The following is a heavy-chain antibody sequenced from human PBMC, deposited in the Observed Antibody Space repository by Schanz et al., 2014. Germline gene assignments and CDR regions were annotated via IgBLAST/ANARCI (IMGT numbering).Heavy chain of an antibody. CDR1: GFTFSSYG. V-gene: IGHV3-21*04. Sequence: VQLVESGGGVVQPGRSLRLSCAASGFTFSSYGMHWVRQAPGKGLEWVSYVSRSTPDIYYADSVKGRFTISRDNSKNSLYLQMNSQRAEDTAVYYCARGGPAYYFDDWGQGTLVTVSS. CDR3: ARGGPAYYFDD. CDR2: VSRSTPDI. J-gene: IGHJ4*02.